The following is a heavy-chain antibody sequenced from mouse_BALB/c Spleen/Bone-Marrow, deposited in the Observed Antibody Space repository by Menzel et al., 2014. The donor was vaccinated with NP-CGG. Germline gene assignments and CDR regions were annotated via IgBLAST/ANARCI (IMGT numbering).Heavy chain of an antibody. J-gene: IGHJ2*01. CDR2: IDPYYGGT. Sequence: EVHLVESGPELEKPGASVKISCKASGYSFAGYNMNWVKQSNGKSLEWIGNIDPYYGGTSYNQKFKGKATLTVDKSSSTAYMQLKSLTSEDSAVYYCARKKYGNSHYFDYWGQGTTLTVSS. D-gene: IGHD2-10*02. CDR1: GYSFAGYN. V-gene: IGHV1-39*01. CDR3: ARKKYGNSHYFDY.